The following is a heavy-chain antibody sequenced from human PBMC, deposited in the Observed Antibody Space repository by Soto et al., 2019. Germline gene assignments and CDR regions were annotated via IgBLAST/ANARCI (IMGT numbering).Heavy chain of an antibody. V-gene: IGHV6-1*01. J-gene: IGHJ6*02. D-gene: IGHD3-10*01. CDR1: GDSVSSNSAA. Sequence: PSQTLSLTCAISGDSVSSNSAAWNWIRQSPSRGLEWLGRTYYRSKWYNDYAVSVKSRITINPDTSKNQFSLQLNSVTPEDTAVYYCAATRGRYYYGSGSYYYYYGMDVWGQGTTVTVSS. CDR2: TYYRSKWYN. CDR3: AATRGRYYYGSGSYYYYYGMDV.